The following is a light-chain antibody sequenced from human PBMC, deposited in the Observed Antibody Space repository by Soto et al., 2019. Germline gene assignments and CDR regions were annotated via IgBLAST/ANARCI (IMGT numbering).Light chain of an antibody. CDR3: QQYNYWPRT. Sequence: EIVMTQSPATLSVSPGERATLSCRASQTVGSNLAWYQQKRGQAPRLLIYDASTSATGIPARFSGSGSGSDFTLTISGLQSEDFALYYWQQYNYWPRTFGQGSKLEIK. V-gene: IGKV3D-15*01. CDR2: DAS. J-gene: IGKJ2*01. CDR1: QTVGSN.